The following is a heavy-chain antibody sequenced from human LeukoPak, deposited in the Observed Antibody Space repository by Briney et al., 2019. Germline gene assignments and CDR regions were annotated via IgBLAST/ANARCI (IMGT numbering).Heavy chain of an antibody. V-gene: IGHV4-39*01. CDR1: GGSISSSSYY. Sequence: SETLSLTCTVSGGSISSSSYYWGWLRPPRGKGLEWFGSLYYSGSHYYNPSHKSRVTISVDTSKIQFSLKLSSVTAADTAVYYCARQGPYDILTGYYGMDVWGQGTTVTVSS. J-gene: IGHJ6*02. CDR2: LYYSGSH. D-gene: IGHD3-9*01. CDR3: ARQGPYDILTGYYGMDV.